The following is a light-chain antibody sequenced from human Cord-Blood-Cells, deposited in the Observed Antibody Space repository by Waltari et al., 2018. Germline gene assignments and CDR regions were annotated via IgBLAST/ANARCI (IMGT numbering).Light chain of an antibody. CDR2: AAS. V-gene: IGKV1-9*01. CDR1: QGISSY. CDR3: QQLNSYP. J-gene: IGKJ3*01. Sequence: DIQLTQSPSFLSASVGDRVTITCRAGQGISSYLAWYQQKPGKAPKLLIYAASTLQSGVPSRFSGSGSGTEFNLTISSRQPEDFATYYCQQLNSYPFGPGTKVDI.